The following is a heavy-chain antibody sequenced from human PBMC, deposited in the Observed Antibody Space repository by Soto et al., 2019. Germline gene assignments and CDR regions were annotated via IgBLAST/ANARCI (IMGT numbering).Heavy chain of an antibody. Sequence: SETLSLTCTVSGGSISSSSYYWGWIRQPPGKGLEWIGSIYYSGSTYYNPSLKSRVTISVDTSKSQFSLKLSSVTAADTAVYYCARRAGYSSSWYYFDPWGQGTLVTVSS. D-gene: IGHD6-13*01. V-gene: IGHV4-39*01. CDR1: GGSISSSSYY. J-gene: IGHJ5*02. CDR2: IYYSGST. CDR3: ARRAGYSSSWYYFDP.